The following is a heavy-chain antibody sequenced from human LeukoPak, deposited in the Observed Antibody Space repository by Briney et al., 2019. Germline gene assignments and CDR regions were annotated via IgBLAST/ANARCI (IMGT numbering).Heavy chain of an antibody. CDR3: ARDRRPGITFGGVIVTIDAFDI. Sequence: ASVKVSCKASGYTFTGYYMHWVRQAPGQGLEWMGWINPNSGGTNYAQKFQSRVTMTRDTSISTVYMELSGLRSDDTAVYYCARDRRPGITFGGVIVTIDAFDIWGQGTVVTVSS. D-gene: IGHD3-16*02. V-gene: IGHV1-2*02. CDR2: INPNSGGT. J-gene: IGHJ3*02. CDR1: GYTFTGYY.